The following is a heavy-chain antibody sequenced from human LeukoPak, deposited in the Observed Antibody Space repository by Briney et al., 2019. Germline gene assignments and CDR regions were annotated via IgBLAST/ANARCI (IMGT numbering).Heavy chain of an antibody. CDR3: ARDPYYYGSGSYLI. J-gene: IGHJ3*02. V-gene: IGHV3-66*01. CDR2: IYSGGDT. D-gene: IGHD3-10*01. Sequence: PGGSLRLCCAASGFTVSSNYMSWVRQAPGKGLEWVSVIYSGGDTYYADSVKGRFTISRDKSKNTLYLQMNSLRAEDTAVYYCARDPYYYGSGSYLIWGQGTMVTVSS. CDR1: GFTVSSNY.